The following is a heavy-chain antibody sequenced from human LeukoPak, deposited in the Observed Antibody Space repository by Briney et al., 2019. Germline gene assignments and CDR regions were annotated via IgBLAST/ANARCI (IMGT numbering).Heavy chain of an antibody. Sequence: GGSLRLSCAASGFTFSSYGMSWVRQAPGKGLEWVSAISGSGGSTYYADSVKGRFTISRDNAKNSLYLQMNSLGAEDTAVYYCARDYQYGSGSKFDYWGQGTLVTVSS. D-gene: IGHD3-10*01. CDR1: GFTFSSYG. CDR2: ISGSGGST. J-gene: IGHJ4*02. CDR3: ARDYQYGSGSKFDY. V-gene: IGHV3-23*01.